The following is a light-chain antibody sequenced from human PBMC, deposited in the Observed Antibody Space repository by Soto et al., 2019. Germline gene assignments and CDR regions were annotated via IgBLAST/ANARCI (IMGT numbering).Light chain of an antibody. J-gene: IGKJ1*01. CDR1: QSVSNK. CDR2: DAS. CDR3: QQYNKWPPKT. Sequence: ENVLTQAPGTLSLSPGGRATPSCRASQSVSNKLAWYQQKPGQAPRLLIYDASTRATGIPARFSGSGSGTEFTLTINSLQSEDFAVYYCQQYNKWPPKTFGQGTKVDIK. V-gene: IGKV3-15*01.